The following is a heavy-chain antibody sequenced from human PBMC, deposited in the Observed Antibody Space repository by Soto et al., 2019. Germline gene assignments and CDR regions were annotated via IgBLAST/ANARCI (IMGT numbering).Heavy chain of an antibody. D-gene: IGHD3-16*01. CDR2: ITHSGST. Sequence: QVQLQESGPGLVKPSQTLSVTCTVSGVSISSGAYYWTWIRQHPEKGLEWIGYITHSGSTLYNPSRRSRLATPRDTSENQFALNLRSATAADTGIYFCGTDRQGGPSFDIWGQGTMVTVSS. CDR3: GTDRQGGPSFDI. J-gene: IGHJ3*02. V-gene: IGHV4-31*03. CDR1: GVSISSGAYY.